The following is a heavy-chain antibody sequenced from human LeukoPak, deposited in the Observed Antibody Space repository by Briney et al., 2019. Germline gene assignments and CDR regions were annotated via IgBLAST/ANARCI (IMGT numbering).Heavy chain of an antibody. J-gene: IGHJ4*02. CDR3: ARGDRYFDWDEIDY. V-gene: IGHV1-18*01. Sequence: ASVKVSCKASGYTFTSYDINWVRQATGQGLEWMGWMNPNSGNTNYAQKLQGRVTMTTDTSTSTAYMELRSLRSDDTAVYYCARGDRYFDWDEIDYWGQGTLVTVSS. D-gene: IGHD3-9*01. CDR2: MNPNSGNT. CDR1: GYTFTSYD.